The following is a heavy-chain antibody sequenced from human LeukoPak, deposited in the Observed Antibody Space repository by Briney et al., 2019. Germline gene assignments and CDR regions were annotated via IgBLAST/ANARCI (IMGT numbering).Heavy chain of an antibody. J-gene: IGHJ4*02. CDR3: ARSSRFIVNYGSGSYYPIFDY. V-gene: IGHV1-2*02. CDR1: GYTFTGYY. Sequence: SVTVSRKSSGYTFTGYYMHRVRQAPGQGLGWMGWINPSSGGTNYAQKFQGRVTMTRDTSISIAYMELSRLRSDDTAVYYCARSSRFIVNYGSGSYYPIFDYGGQGTLVTVSS. CDR2: INPSSGGT. D-gene: IGHD3-10*01.